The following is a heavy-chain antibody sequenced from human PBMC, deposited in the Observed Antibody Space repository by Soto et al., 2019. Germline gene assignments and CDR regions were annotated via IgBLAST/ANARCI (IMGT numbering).Heavy chain of an antibody. CDR2: IYYSGST. D-gene: IGHD6-13*01. CDR1: GGSISSYY. Sequence: SETLSLTCTVSGGSISSYYWSWIRQPPGKGLEWIGYIYYSGSTNYNPSLKSRVTISVDTSQNQFYLDLSSVTAVDTAVYYCARIATTGRGPWFDPWGQGTLVTVSS. V-gene: IGHV4-59*12. CDR3: ARIATTGRGPWFDP. J-gene: IGHJ5*02.